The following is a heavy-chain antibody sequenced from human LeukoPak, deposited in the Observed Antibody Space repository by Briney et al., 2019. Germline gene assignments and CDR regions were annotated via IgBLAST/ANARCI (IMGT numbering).Heavy chain of an antibody. CDR2: MNPSSGNT. D-gene: IGHD1/OR15-1a*01. CDR1: GYTFTSYD. J-gene: IGHJ4*02. CDR3: ARGPTGTKIDY. Sequence: ASLKVSFKASGYTFTSYDINWVRQATGQGLEWMGWMNPSSGNTGYAQKFQGRVTMTRNTSISTAYMELSSLRSEDTAVYYCARGPTGTKIDYWGQGTLVTVSS. V-gene: IGHV1-8*01.